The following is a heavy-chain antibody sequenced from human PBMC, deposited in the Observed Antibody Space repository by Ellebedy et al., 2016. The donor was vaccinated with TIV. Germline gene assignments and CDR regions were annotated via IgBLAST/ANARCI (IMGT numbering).Heavy chain of an antibody. J-gene: IGHJ4*02. Sequence: AASVKVSCKVSGYTLTELSMHWVRQAPGKGLEWMGGFDPEDGETIYAQNFQGRVTFTTDTAASTVYMSLSSLGSEDTAVYYCAKDRGGTGDFDYWGQGTLVTVSS. CDR2: FDPEDGET. V-gene: IGHV1-24*01. CDR1: GYTLTELS. D-gene: IGHD3-16*01. CDR3: AKDRGGTGDFDY.